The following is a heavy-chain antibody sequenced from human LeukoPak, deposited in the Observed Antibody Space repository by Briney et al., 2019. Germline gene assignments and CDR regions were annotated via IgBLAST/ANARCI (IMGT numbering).Heavy chain of an antibody. V-gene: IGHV2-5*02. CDR1: GFSLSTNEVG. CDR3: AHRGGQPDKGGFDY. D-gene: IGHD3-16*01. J-gene: IGHJ4*02. Sequence: ESGPTLVKPTQTLTLTCTISGFSLSTNEVGVGWIRQPPGKALEWLALIYWDDDKRYSPSLKSRLGITKDTSRNQVVLTMTNMDPVDTAAYYCAHRGGQPDKGGFDYWGQGTLVTVSS. CDR2: IYWDDDK.